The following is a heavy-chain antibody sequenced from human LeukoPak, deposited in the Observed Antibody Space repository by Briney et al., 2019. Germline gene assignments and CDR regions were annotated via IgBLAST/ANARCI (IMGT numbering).Heavy chain of an antibody. CDR1: GGSINSGGYY. CDR2: IYDNGNT. J-gene: IGHJ4*02. D-gene: IGHD3-10*01. V-gene: IGHV4-30-4*01. Sequence: SQTLSLTCTVSGGSINSGGYYWTWIRQPPGKGREWIGYIYDNGNTYYNPSLESRLTISVDTSKNQFSLELNSVTAADTAVYYCARETNFGSGSLDYWGQGTLVTVSS. CDR3: ARETNFGSGSLDY.